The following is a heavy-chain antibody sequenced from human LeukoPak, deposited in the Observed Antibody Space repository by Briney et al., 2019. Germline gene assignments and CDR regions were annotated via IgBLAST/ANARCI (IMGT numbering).Heavy chain of an antibody. V-gene: IGHV3-7*01. CDR2: IKQDGSEK. CDR1: GFTFSSYW. Sequence: GGSLRLSCAASGFTFSSYWMSWVRQAPGKGLEWVANIKQDGSEKYYVDSVKGRFTISRDNAKNSLYLQMNSLRAEDTAVYYCARDHYYDSSGYSTPFDYWGQGTLVIVSS. CDR3: ARDHYYDSSGYSTPFDY. D-gene: IGHD3-22*01. J-gene: IGHJ4*02.